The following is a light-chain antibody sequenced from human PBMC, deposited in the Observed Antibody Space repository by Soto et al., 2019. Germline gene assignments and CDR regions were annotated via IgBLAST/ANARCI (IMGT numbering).Light chain of an antibody. CDR2: SDN. CDR1: SSNIGAGYV. V-gene: IGLV1-40*01. J-gene: IGLJ1*01. CDR3: QSYDNNSDYV. Sequence: QSVLTQPPSVSGAPGQRVTISCTGSSSNIGAGYVVHWYQQLPGAAPKLLIFSDNNRPSGVPDRVSGSKSGTSASLAITGLRAEDEADYYCQSYDNNSDYVFGTGTKVTVL.